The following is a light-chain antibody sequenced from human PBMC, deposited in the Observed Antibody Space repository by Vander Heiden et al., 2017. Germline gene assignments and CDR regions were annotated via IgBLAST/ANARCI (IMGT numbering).Light chain of an antibody. Sequence: IQMAQSPSTLSASVGDRVTLTCRASETIITWLAWYQQKPGKVPKLLIYQASTLESGVSSSFSGSGSGTAFTLTITKLQPNDSATYYCQQDNNSPLTFGGGTKVEI. CDR3: QQDNNSPLT. CDR1: ETIITW. V-gene: IGKV1-5*03. CDR2: QAS. J-gene: IGKJ4*01.